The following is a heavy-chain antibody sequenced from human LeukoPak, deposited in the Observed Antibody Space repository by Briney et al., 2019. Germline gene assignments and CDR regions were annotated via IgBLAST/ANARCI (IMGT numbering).Heavy chain of an antibody. CDR3: AKDGGLWVSAHWGDS. J-gene: IGHJ4*02. Sequence: GGSLRLSCTASGFTFSSYTTTWVRQAPGKGLKWVSTITTGDGNTYYADSVKGRFTVSRDDSKNTLYLQMNSLRAEDTAVYYCAKDGGLWVSAHWGDSWGRGTLVTVSS. CDR1: GFTFSSYT. CDR2: ITTGDGNT. V-gene: IGHV3-23*01. D-gene: IGHD7-27*01.